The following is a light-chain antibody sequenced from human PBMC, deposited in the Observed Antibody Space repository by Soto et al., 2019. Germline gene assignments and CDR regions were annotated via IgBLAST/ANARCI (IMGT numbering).Light chain of an antibody. V-gene: IGLV2-14*01. CDR2: EVS. J-gene: IGLJ2*01. CDR1: SSDIGGYNY. CDR3: SSYTDDSTLI. Sequence: QSVLTQPPSASGSPGQSVTISCTGTSSDIGGYNYVSWYQQHPGKAPKLMIYEVSSRPSGVSSRFSGSKSGNTASLIISGLQPEDEADYYCSSYTDDSTLIFGRGTKVTVL.